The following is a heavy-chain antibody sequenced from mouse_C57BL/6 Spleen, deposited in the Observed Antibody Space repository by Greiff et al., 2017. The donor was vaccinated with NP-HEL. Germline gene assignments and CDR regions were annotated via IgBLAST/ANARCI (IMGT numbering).Heavy chain of an antibody. D-gene: IGHD2-5*01. V-gene: IGHV5-6*01. CDR2: ISSGGSYT. Sequence: EVKVVESGGDLVKPGGSLKLSCAASGFTFSSYGMSWVRQTPDKRLEWVATISSGGSYTYYPDSVKGRFTISRDNAKNTLYLQLSSLKSEDTAMYYCARFYSNYGYAMDYWGQGTSVTVSS. CDR1: GFTFSSYG. CDR3: ARFYSNYGYAMDY. J-gene: IGHJ4*01.